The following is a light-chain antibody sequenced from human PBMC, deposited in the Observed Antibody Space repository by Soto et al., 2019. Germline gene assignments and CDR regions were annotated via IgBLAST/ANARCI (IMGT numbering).Light chain of an antibody. J-gene: IGKJ4*01. CDR3: QQSFTTPLT. V-gene: IGKV1-39*01. CDR1: QNISRF. Sequence: DIQMTQSPSSLSASVGDRVTITCRASQNISRFLNWHQQKPGKAPNVLINVASTLRSGVPSRFSGSGSGTDFNLTINSLQPEDFATYFCQQSFTTPLTFGGGTKVEIK. CDR2: VAS.